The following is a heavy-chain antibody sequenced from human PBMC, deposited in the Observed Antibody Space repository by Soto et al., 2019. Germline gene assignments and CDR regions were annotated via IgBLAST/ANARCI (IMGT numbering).Heavy chain of an antibody. D-gene: IGHD2-8*01. Sequence: ASVKVSCKASGYTFTSYGISWVRQAPGQGLEWMGWISAYNGNTNYAQKLQGRVTMTTDTSTSTAYMELRSLRSDDTAVYYCAAMRYCTNDVCYTFDYWGQGTLVTVSS. CDR3: AAMRYCTNDVCYTFDY. V-gene: IGHV1-18*01. CDR1: GYTFTSYG. J-gene: IGHJ4*02. CDR2: ISAYNGNT.